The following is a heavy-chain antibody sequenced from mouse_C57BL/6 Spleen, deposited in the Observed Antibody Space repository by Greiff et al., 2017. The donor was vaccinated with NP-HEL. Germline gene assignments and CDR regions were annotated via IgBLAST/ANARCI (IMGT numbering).Heavy chain of an antibody. CDR3: ARSRDSSYEYYAMDY. D-gene: IGHD2-10*02. J-gene: IGHJ4*01. CDR1: GYAFSSSW. CDR2: IYPGDGDT. Sequence: LVESGPELVKPGASVKISCKASGYAFSSSWMNWVKQRPGKGLEWIGRIYPGDGDTNYNGKFKGKATLTADKSSSTAYMQLSSLTSEDSAVYFCARSRDSSYEYYAMDYWGQGTSVTVSS. V-gene: IGHV1-82*01.